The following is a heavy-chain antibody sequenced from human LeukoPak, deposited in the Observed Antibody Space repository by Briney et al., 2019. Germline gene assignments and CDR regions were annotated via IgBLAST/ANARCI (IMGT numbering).Heavy chain of an antibody. CDR3: TTKVIRGNSGDDYDD. Sequence: GGSLRLSCAASGVTFSSYGMHWVRQASGKGLEWVALISSDGNDKLYGDSVRGRFISSRDDSKSTLYLQMNSMRAEDTAVYYCTTKVIRGNSGDDYDDWGQGTLVTVSS. CDR2: ISSDGNDK. D-gene: IGHD5-12*01. CDR1: GVTFSSYG. J-gene: IGHJ4*02. V-gene: IGHV3-30*03.